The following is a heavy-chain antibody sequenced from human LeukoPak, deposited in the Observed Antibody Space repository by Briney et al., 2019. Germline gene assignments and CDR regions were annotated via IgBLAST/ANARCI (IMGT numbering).Heavy chain of an antibody. Sequence: GGALRLSSSASGFPFCNVWMGRVPPAPGKGLEGVGRIKSKTDGGTTDYAAPVKGRFTISRDDSKNTLYLQMNSLKTEDTAVYYCTTHTHPRIGIDYWGQGTLVTVSS. CDR1: GFPFCNVW. V-gene: IGHV3-15*01. CDR2: IKSKTDGGTT. CDR3: TTHTHPRIGIDY. J-gene: IGHJ4*02. D-gene: IGHD1-26*01.